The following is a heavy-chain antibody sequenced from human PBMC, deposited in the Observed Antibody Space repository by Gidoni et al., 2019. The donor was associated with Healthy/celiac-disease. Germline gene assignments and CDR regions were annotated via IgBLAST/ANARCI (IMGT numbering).Heavy chain of an antibody. Sequence: QLQLQESGPGLVKPSETLSLTCTVSGGSISSSRSYWGWIRQPPGKGLEWIGSIYYSGSTYYNPSLKSRVTISVDTSKNQFSLKLSSVTAADTAVYYCARRRPATYDFWSGYPDYWGQGTLVTVSS. D-gene: IGHD3-3*01. CDR1: GGSISSSRSY. CDR3: ARRRPATYDFWSGYPDY. J-gene: IGHJ4*02. CDR2: IYYSGST. V-gene: IGHV4-39*01.